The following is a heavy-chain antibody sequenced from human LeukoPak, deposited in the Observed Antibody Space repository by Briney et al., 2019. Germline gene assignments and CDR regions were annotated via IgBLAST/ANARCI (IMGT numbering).Heavy chain of an antibody. CDR2: IYYSGST. CDR1: GGSISSNY. D-gene: IGHD3-3*01. J-gene: IGHJ6*03. Sequence: SETLSLTCTVSGGSISSNYWSWIRQPPRKGLEWIGYIYYSGSTNYNPSLKSRVTISVDTSKNQFSLKLSSVTAADTAVYYCARVISPDGYYYYSYYYYMDVWGKGTTVTVSS. CDR3: ARVISPDGYYYYSYYYYMDV. V-gene: IGHV4-59*01.